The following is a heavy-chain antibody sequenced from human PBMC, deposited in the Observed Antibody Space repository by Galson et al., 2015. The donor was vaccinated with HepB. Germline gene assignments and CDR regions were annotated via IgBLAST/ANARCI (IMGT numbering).Heavy chain of an antibody. CDR2: ISSSSSYI. CDR1: GFTFSSYS. Sequence: SLRLSCAASGFTFSSYSMNWVRQAPGKGLEWVSSISSSSSYIYYADSVKGRFTISRDNAKNSLYLQMNSLRAEDTAVYYCARDRGKLWFGELSSNNWFDPWGQGTLVTVSS. V-gene: IGHV3-21*01. CDR3: ARDRGKLWFGELSSNNWFDP. J-gene: IGHJ5*02. D-gene: IGHD3-10*01.